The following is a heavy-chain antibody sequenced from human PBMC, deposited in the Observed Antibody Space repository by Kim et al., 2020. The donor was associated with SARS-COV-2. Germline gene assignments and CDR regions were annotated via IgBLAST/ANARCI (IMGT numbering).Heavy chain of an antibody. D-gene: IGHD1-1*01. CDR2: ISGSGENT. J-gene: IGHJ1*01. CDR1: GFTFSTYA. Sequence: GGSLRLSCAASGFTFSTYAMTWVRQAPGKGLECVSGISGSGENTYYADSVKGRFTIYRDNSKNTLYLQMNSLRADDTALYYCARDTFSKTWNEYFHRWGQGTLLTASS. V-gene: IGHV3-23*01. CDR3: ARDTFSKTWNEYFHR.